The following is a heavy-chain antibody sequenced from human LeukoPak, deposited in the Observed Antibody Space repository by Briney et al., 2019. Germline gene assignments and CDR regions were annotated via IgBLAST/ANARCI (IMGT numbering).Heavy chain of an antibody. CDR1: GFTFSSYS. Sequence: PGGSLRLSCAASGFTFSSYSMNWVRQALGKGLEWVSSISSSSSYIYYADSVKGRFTISRDNAKNSLYLQMNSLRAEDTAVYYCAREGYSPRDGYNFNFDYWGQGTLVTVSS. CDR2: ISSSSSYI. V-gene: IGHV3-21*01. CDR3: AREGYSPRDGYNFNFDY. D-gene: IGHD5-24*01. J-gene: IGHJ4*02.